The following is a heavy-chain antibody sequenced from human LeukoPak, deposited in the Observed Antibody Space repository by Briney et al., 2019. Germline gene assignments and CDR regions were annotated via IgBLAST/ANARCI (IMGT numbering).Heavy chain of an antibody. CDR2: ISGSGGST. V-gene: IGHV3-23*01. D-gene: IGHD3-22*01. J-gene: IGHJ4*02. CDR3: AKEVGYYDSSGYTDLIDY. Sequence: PGGSLRLSCAASGFTFSSYAMSWVRQAPGKGLEWVSAISGSGGSTYYADSVKGRFTISRDNSKNTLYLQINSLRAEDTAVYYCAKEVGYYDSSGYTDLIDYWGQGTLVTVSS. CDR1: GFTFSSYA.